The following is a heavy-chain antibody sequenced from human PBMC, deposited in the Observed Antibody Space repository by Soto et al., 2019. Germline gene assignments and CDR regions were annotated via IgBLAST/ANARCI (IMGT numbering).Heavy chain of an antibody. J-gene: IGHJ6*02. D-gene: IGHD3-3*02. V-gene: IGHV4-39*01. CDR2: FHSSGNT. CDR1: VASIRSSGDY. CDR3: ARHVGGLGDLAYHYYYYGMDV. Sequence: SETLSLTCTVSVASIRSSGDYWAWIRQSPGKGLEWIGSFHSSGNTYYNPSLKSRVAIFVDTSKNQFSLKLRSVTAADTAMFYCARHVGGLGDLAYHYYYYGMDVWGQGTTVTVSS.